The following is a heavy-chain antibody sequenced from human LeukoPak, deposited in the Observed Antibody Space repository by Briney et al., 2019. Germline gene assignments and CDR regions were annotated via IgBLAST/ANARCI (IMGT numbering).Heavy chain of an antibody. Sequence: GGSLRLSCAASGFTLSSYWMSWVRQAPGKGLEWVANIKQDGSEKNYVDSVKGRFTISRDNAKNSLYLQMSSLRVEDTAVYYCSRDTVAAPAGDYWGPETLVTVSS. CDR2: IKQDGSEK. V-gene: IGHV3-7*01. J-gene: IGHJ4*02. CDR1: GFTLSSYW. CDR3: SRDTVAAPAGDY. D-gene: IGHD6-13*01.